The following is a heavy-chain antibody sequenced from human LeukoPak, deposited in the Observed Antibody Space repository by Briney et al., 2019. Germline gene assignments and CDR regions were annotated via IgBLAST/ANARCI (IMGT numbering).Heavy chain of an antibody. D-gene: IGHD6-19*01. CDR2: IDPSDSYT. J-gene: IGHJ4*02. CDR3: ATIAVAGRDDY. Sequence: AESLRIFCKGSGYRFTSYWTSWVRQMPGKGLEWMGRIDPSDSYTNYSPSFQGHVTISADKSISTAYLQWSSLKASDTAMYYCATIAVAGRDDYWGQGTLVTVSS. V-gene: IGHV5-10-1*01. CDR1: GYRFTSYW.